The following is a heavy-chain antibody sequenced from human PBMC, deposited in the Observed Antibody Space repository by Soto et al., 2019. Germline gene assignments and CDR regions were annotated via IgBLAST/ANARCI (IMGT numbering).Heavy chain of an antibody. V-gene: IGHV3-33*01. D-gene: IGHD5-12*01. CDR2: IWHDGSNE. CDR3: ARGRDGYKGMGDY. Sequence: QVQLVESGRGVVQPGRSLRLSCAASGFTFSNYGMHWVRQAPGKGLEWVGVIWHDGSNEYFADSVKGRFTISRDNSKNTLYLQMSSLRVEDTAVYYCARGRDGYKGMGDYWGQGTLVTVSS. CDR1: GFTFSNYG. J-gene: IGHJ4*02.